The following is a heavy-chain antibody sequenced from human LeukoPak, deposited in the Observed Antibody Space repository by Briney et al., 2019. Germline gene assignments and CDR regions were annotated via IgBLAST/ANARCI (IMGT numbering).Heavy chain of an antibody. CDR1: GVSISSSSYY. CDR3: ARGAAGYSYG. J-gene: IGHJ4*02. CDR2: IYYSGST. Sequence: SETLSLTCTVSGVSISSSSYYWGWIRQPPGKGLEWIGSIYYSGSTYYNPSLKSRVTISVDTSKNQFSLKLNSVTAADTAVYYCARGAAGYSYGWGQGTLVTVSS. V-gene: IGHV4-39*07. D-gene: IGHD5-18*01.